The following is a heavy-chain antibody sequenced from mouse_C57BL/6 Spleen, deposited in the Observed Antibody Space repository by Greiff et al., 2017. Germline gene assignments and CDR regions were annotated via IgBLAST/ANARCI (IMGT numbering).Heavy chain of an antibody. D-gene: IGHD2-3*01. V-gene: IGHV1-69*01. Sequence: QVQLQQPGAELVMPGASVKLSCKASGYTFTSYWMHWVKQRPGQGLEWIGEIDPADGDTNYNQKFKGKATLTVDKSSSTAYMQLSSLTSEDSAVYYCARGDDYDSYFWFAYWGQGTPLTVSA. CDR1: GYTFTSYW. CDR3: ARGDDYDSYFWFAY. J-gene: IGHJ3*01. CDR2: IDPADGDT.